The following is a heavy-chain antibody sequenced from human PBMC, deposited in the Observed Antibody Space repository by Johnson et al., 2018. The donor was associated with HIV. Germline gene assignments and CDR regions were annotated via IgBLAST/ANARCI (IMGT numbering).Heavy chain of an antibody. CDR3: ARADWNHGGAFDI. V-gene: IGHV3-74*02. D-gene: IGHD1-1*01. CDR2: INSDGSST. Sequence: DVQLVESGGGLVQPGGSLRLSCAASGFTFSSYWMHWVRQAPGKGLVWVSRINSDGSSTSYADSVKGPFTISRDNAKNTLYLQMNSLRAEDTAVYYCARADWNHGGAFDIWGQGTMVTVSS. CDR1: GFTFSSYW. J-gene: IGHJ3*02.